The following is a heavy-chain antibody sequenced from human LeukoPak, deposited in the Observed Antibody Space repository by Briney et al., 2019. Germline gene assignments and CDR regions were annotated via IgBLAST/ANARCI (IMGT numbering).Heavy chain of an antibody. D-gene: IGHD3-10*01. CDR3: ARDRSASTGPKYYYYMDV. CDR1: GFTLSSYE. Sequence: GGSLRLSCAASGFTLSSYEMNWVRQAPGKGLEWVSYISSSSSTIYYADSVKGRFTISRDNAKNSLYLQMNSLGAEDTAVYYCARDRSASTGPKYYYYMDVWGKGTTVTVSS. V-gene: IGHV3-48*01. CDR2: ISSSSSTI. J-gene: IGHJ6*03.